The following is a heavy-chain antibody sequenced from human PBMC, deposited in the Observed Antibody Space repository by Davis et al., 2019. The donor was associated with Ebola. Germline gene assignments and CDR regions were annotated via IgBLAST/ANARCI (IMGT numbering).Heavy chain of an antibody. CDR1: GFTFSSYA. Sequence: PGGSLRLSCAASGFTFSSYAMHWVRQAPGKGLEWVAVISYDGSNKYYADSVKGRFTISRDNSKNTLYLQMNSLRAEDTAVYYCARDQGDIVVVPAWSTNYYYYGMDVWGQGTTVTVSS. D-gene: IGHD2-2*01. V-gene: IGHV3-30*04. CDR2: ISYDGSNK. CDR3: ARDQGDIVVVPAWSTNYYYYGMDV. J-gene: IGHJ6*02.